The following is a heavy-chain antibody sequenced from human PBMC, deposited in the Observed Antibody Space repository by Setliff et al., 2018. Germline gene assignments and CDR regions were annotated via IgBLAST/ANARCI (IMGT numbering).Heavy chain of an antibody. Sequence: GASVKVSCKAFGYTFTKYGIDWVRQAPGQGLEWLGWISPYNGNTDYVYNVRDRITITTDTSTGTAYMELRSLTSDDSAVYYCARDAPKVVDKFDLWGQGTKVTVSS. D-gene: IGHD3-22*01. J-gene: IGHJ3*01. V-gene: IGHV1-18*01. CDR2: ISPYNGNT. CDR1: GYTFTKYG. CDR3: ARDAPKVVDKFDL.